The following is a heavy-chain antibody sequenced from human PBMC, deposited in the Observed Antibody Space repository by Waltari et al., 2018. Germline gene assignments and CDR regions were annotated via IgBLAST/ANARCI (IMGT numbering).Heavy chain of an antibody. CDR3: VRSLYINYGSPGFEE. J-gene: IGHJ3*01. V-gene: IGHV3-48*03. Sequence: GGHLVPPGGSLRLSCGGPGFTFGGHNINSVRQTPEKGLEWISHISPTGYDKLYAASVRGRFTISRDSAKSVFLEMSRLRAEDTGVYYCVRSLYINYGSPGFEEWGPGTMVTVS. D-gene: IGHD3-16*01. CDR1: GFTFGGHN. CDR2: ISPTGYDK.